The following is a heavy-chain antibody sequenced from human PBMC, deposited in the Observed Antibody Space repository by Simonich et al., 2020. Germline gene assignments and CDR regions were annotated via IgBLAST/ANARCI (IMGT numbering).Heavy chain of an antibody. CDR3: ARHAGFAFDI. CDR1: GGSIRSSSYY. D-gene: IGHD6-13*01. CDR2: IYYSGST. J-gene: IGHJ3*02. V-gene: IGHV4-39*01. Sequence: QLQLQESGPGLVKPSETLSLTCTVSGGSIRSSSYYWGWIRQPPGKGLEWIGSIYYSGSTYYNPSLKSRVTISVATSKNQFSLKLSSVSAADTAVYYCARHAGFAFDIWGQGTMVTVSS.